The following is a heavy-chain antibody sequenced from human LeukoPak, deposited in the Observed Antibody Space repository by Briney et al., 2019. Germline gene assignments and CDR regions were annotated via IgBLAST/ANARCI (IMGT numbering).Heavy chain of an antibody. CDR1: GFTFSSFA. J-gene: IGHJ4*02. Sequence: GGSLRLSCTASGFTFSSFAMHWVRQAPGKGLEWVAVISHDGSNRNYADSVNGRFTISRDKSKNTLFLQMNSLRPEDTAVYYCAKGTTGTPFDYWGQGTLVAVSS. CDR2: ISHDGSNR. V-gene: IGHV3-30*18. D-gene: IGHD1-1*01. CDR3: AKGTTGTPFDY.